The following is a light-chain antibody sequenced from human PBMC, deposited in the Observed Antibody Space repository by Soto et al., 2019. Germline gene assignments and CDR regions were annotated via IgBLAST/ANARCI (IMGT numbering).Light chain of an antibody. CDR1: QGIRNY. V-gene: IGKV1-17*01. CDR2: VAS. J-gene: IGKJ2*02. CDR3: QRYHDFCT. Sequence: IQMTQSPSSLSASVGDTVTVTCRASQGIRNYLNWFQQKPGKAPKRLISVASTLQSGVPSRFSGSGSGTEFTLTISSLQPEDSATYYCQRYHDFCTFGQGTKVDIK.